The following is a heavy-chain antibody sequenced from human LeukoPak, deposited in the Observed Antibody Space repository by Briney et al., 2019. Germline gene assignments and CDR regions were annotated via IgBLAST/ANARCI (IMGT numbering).Heavy chain of an antibody. CDR2: INPNSGGT. CDR1: GYTFTGYY. D-gene: IGHD1-26*01. J-gene: IGHJ6*03. CDR3: ARGLPSPTDHYYMDV. V-gene: IGHV1-2*02. Sequence: GASVKVSCKASGYTFTGYYMHWVRQAPGQGLEWMGWINPNSGGTNYAQKFQGRVTMTRDTSISTAYMDLSRLRSDDTAVYYCARGLPSPTDHYYMDVWGKGTTVTVSS.